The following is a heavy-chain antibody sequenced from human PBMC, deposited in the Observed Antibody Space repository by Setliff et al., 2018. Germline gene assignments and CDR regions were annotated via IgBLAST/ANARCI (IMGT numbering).Heavy chain of an antibody. D-gene: IGHD3-9*01. J-gene: IGHJ6*02. V-gene: IGHV3-30*04. CDR3: ARAYYGTVNGYSSYYGLDV. Sequence: SLRLSCAASGFTFSSYAMHWVRQAPGKGLEWVAVISYDGSSAMYADSVKGRFTMSRDNAKNTLYLQMNSLRAEDTAVYYCARAYYGTVNGYSSYYGLDVWGQGTTVTVSS. CDR1: GFTFSSYA. CDR2: ISYDGSSA.